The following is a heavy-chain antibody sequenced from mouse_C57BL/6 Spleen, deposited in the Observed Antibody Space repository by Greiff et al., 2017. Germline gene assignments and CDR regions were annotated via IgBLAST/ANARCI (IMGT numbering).Heavy chain of an antibody. V-gene: IGHV1-61*01. CDR1: CYTFTSYL. CDR2: IYLSFSET. Sequence: QVQLHQPWAELVRPWSSVKLSCKASCYTFTSYLMDWVKQRPGQGLEWIGYIYLSFSETHYNQKCKDKATLTVDKCYSTAYMQLSSLTSEDSAVYYCARFPYDYDALDYWGQGTSVTVSS. J-gene: IGHJ4*01. CDR3: ARFPYDYDALDY.